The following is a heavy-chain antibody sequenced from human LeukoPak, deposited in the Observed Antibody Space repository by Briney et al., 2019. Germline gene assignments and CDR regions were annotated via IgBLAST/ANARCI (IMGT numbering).Heavy chain of an antibody. V-gene: IGHV4-59*08. CDR3: ASSPLRYYYDSSGYLGD. CDR1: GGSISSYY. CDR2: IYYSGST. J-gene: IGHJ4*02. D-gene: IGHD3-22*01. Sequence: PSETLSLTCTVSGGSISSYYWSWIRQPPGKGLEWIGYIYYSGSTNYNPSLKSRVTISVDTSKNQFSLKLSSVTAADTAVYYCASSPLRYYYDSSGYLGDWGQGTLVTVSS.